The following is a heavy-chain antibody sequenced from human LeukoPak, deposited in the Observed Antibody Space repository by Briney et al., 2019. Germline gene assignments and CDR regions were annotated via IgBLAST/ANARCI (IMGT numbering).Heavy chain of an antibody. CDR1: GGSFRGYY. Sequence: SETLSLTCAVYGGSFRGYYWSWIRQPPGKGLEWIGEINHSGSTNYNPSLKSRVTISLDTSMKKFSLKLNSVTAADMAVYYCASTERCSTTCPLDYWGQETLVTVSS. CDR2: INHSGST. V-gene: IGHV4-34*01. D-gene: IGHD2-2*01. J-gene: IGHJ4*02. CDR3: ASTERCSTTCPLDY.